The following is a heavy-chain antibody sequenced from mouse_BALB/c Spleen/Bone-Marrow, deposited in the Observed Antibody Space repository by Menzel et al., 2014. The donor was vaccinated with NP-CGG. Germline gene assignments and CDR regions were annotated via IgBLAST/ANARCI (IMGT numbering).Heavy chain of an antibody. D-gene: IGHD2-14*01. CDR1: GYSITSGYA. V-gene: IGHV3-2*02. J-gene: IGHJ3*01. CDR3: AYRYAY. Sequence: EVQLQQSGPGLVKPSQSLSLTCTVTGYSITSGYAWNWIRQFPGNKLEWMGYISYSGSISYNPSLKSRISITRDTSKNQFFLQLNSVTTEDTATYYCAYRYAYWGQGTLVTVSA. CDR2: ISYSGSI.